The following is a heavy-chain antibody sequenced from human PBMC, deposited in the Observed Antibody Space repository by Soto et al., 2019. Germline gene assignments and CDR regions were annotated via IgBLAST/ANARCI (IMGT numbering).Heavy chain of an antibody. CDR2: IIPILGIA. CDR1: GGTFSSYT. CDR3: ARDYGDYSMDV. V-gene: IGHV1-69*08. J-gene: IGHJ6*03. D-gene: IGHD4-17*01. Sequence: QVKLVQSGAEVKKPGSSVKVSCKASGGTFSSYTISWVRQAPGQGLEWMGRIIPILGIANYAQKFQGRVTITADKSTSTAYMELSSLRSEDTAVYYCARDYGDYSMDVWGKGTTVTVSS.